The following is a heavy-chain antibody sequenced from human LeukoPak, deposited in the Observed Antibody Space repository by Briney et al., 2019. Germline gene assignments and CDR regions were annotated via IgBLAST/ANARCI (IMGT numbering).Heavy chain of an antibody. V-gene: IGHV4-38-2*01. J-gene: IGHJ3*02. CDR2: IYHSGST. Sequence: PSETLSLTCAVSGYSISSGYYWGWIRQPPGKGLEWIGSIYHSGSTYYNPSLKSRVTISVDTPKNQFSLKLSSVTAADTAVYYCARAPTYYYDSSGYYYRDDAFDIWGQGTMVTVSS. CDR1: GYSISSGYY. D-gene: IGHD3-22*01. CDR3: ARAPTYYYDSSGYYYRDDAFDI.